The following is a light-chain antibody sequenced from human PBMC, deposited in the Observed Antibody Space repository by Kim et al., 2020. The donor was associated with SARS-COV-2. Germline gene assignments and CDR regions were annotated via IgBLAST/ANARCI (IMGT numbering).Light chain of an antibody. Sequence: QSALTQPASVSGSPGQSITISCTGTSSDIGSYDVVSWYQQYPGKVPKFMIYEVSKRPPGVSNRFSGSKSGNTASLTISGLQAEDEADYYCCSYAGSSTYVFGTGTKVTVL. V-gene: IGLV2-23*02. CDR1: SSDIGSYDV. J-gene: IGLJ1*01. CDR2: EVS. CDR3: CSYAGSSTYV.